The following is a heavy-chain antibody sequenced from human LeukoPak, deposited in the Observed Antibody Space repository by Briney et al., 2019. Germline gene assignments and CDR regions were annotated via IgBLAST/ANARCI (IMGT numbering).Heavy chain of an antibody. CDR3: ARGGLTSLDY. D-gene: IGHD2/OR15-2a*01. CDR1: SGSISSYY. V-gene: IGHV4-59*01. CDR2: IYYSGST. Sequence: SETLSLTCTVSSGSISSYYWSWIRQPPGKGLEWIGYIYYSGSTNYNPSLKSRVTISVDTSKNQFSLKLSSVTAADTAVYYCARGGLTSLDYWGQGTLVTVSS. J-gene: IGHJ4*02.